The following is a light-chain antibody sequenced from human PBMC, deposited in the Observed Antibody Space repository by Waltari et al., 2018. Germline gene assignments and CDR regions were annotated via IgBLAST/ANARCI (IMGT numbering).Light chain of an antibody. CDR1: QGISTW. CDR3: QQGNSFTRA. CDR2: DTS. Sequence: DIQMTQSQSSVSASVGDRVSITCRASQGISTWLALYQQKPGQAPQLLTYDTSTLQAGVSSRFSGSGSGTECTISIIDLQPEDFAIYYCQQGNSFTRAFGQGTKREIK. V-gene: IGKV1-12*01. J-gene: IGKJ2*01.